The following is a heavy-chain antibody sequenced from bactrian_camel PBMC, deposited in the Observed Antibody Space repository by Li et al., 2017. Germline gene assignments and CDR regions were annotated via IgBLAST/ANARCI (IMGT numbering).Heavy chain of an antibody. J-gene: IGHJ4*01. V-gene: IGHV3S1*01. D-gene: IGHD4*01. CDR3: AKDGPRSDYVAD. Sequence: VQLVESGGGLVQPGGSLRLSCAASGFAFSSYYIRWVRQAPGKGLEWVSTITSGDGTTYYADSVKGRFTISRDNAKNTLYLQLNSLKTEDTAMYYCAKDGPRSDYVADWGQGTQVTVS. CDR2: ITSGDGTT. CDR1: GFAFSSYY.